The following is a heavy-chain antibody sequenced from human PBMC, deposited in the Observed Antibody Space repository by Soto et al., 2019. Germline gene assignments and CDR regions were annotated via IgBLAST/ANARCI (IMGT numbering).Heavy chain of an antibody. CDR3: VRDDRWAFDF. J-gene: IGHJ3*01. Sequence: EVQLVESGGGLDQPGGSRRVSCAAPGFSFSNYAMNWVRQAPGKGLEWVSYISIGSGSIFYADSVKGRFTISRDDAKNSLYMQMNTLRDEDTAVYYCVRDDRWAFDFWGQGTMVTVSS. CDR2: ISIGSGSI. V-gene: IGHV3-48*02. D-gene: IGHD3-22*01. CDR1: GFSFSNYA.